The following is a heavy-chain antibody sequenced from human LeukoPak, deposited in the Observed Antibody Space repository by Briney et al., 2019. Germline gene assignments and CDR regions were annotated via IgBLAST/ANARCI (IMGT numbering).Heavy chain of an antibody. J-gene: IGHJ6*03. CDR2: INPSGGST. V-gene: IGHV1-46*01. CDR3: ARAGGYCSSPSCYTWVEFPGYYYMDA. CDR1: GYTFTSYY. Sequence: ASVKVSCKASGYTFTSYYMHWVRQAPGQGLEWMGIINPSGGSTNYAQKFQGRVTITRDTSTSTVYMELSSLRSEDTAVYYCARAGGYCSSPSCYTWVEFPGYYYMDASGKGTTVTVSS. D-gene: IGHD2-2*02.